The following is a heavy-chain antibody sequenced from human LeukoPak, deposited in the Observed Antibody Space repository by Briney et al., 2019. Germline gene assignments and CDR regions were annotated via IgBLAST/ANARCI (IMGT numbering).Heavy chain of an antibody. J-gene: IGHJ3*02. CDR2: INHSGST. Sequence: SETLSLTCAVYGGSFSGYYWSWIRQPPGKVLEWIGEINHSGSTNYNPSLKSRVTISRDTSKNQFSLQLSSVTAADTAVYFCGRRHYGVGFEIWGQGTKVTVSS. CDR1: GGSFSGYY. V-gene: IGHV4-34*01. D-gene: IGHD2-8*01. CDR3: GRRHYGVGFEI.